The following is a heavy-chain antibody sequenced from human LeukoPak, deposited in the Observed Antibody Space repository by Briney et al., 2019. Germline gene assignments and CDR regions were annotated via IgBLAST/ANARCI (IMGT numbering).Heavy chain of an antibody. CDR3: ARVYYDSSGYPDYYYYGMDV. D-gene: IGHD3-22*01. Sequence: PSETLSLTCTVSGGTISSYYWSWIRQPPGKGLEWIGYIYYSGSTNYNPSLKSRGTISVDTSKNQFSLKLSSVTAADTAVYYCARVYYDSSGYPDYYYYGMDVWGQGTTVTVSS. CDR1: GGTISSYY. V-gene: IGHV4-59*01. J-gene: IGHJ6*02. CDR2: IYYSGST.